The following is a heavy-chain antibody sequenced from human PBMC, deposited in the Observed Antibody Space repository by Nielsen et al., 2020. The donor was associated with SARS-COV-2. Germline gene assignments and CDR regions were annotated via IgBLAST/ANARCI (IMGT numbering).Heavy chain of an antibody. CDR2: ISAST. Sequence: GESLKISCVVSGFTISTYAMSWVRQAPGKGLEWVSAISASTYYADSVKGRFTISRDNAKNSLYLQMNSLRAEDTAVYYCAREGRKLPLDYWGQGTLVTVSS. V-gene: IGHV3-23*01. D-gene: IGHD5-24*01. J-gene: IGHJ4*02. CDR1: GFTISTYA. CDR3: AREGRKLPLDY.